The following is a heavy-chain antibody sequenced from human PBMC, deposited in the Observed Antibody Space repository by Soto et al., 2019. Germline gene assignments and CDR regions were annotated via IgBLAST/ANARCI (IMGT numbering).Heavy chain of an antibody. CDR3: ARRVTMVRETYGMDA. CDR1: GYSFTSYW. CDR2: IYPGDSDT. Sequence: GESLKISCKGSGYSFTSYWIGWVRQMPGKGLEWMGIIYPGDSDTRYSPSFQGQVTISADKSISTAYLQWSSLKASDTAMYYCARRVTMVRETYGMDAWGQGTTVTVSS. D-gene: IGHD3-10*01. V-gene: IGHV5-51*01. J-gene: IGHJ6*02.